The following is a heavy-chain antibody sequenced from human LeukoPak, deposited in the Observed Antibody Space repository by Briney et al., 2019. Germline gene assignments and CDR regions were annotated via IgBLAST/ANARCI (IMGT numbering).Heavy chain of an antibody. CDR1: GYTFTSYG. V-gene: IGHV1-69*13. D-gene: IGHD3-3*01. CDR2: IIPIFGTA. Sequence: SVKVSCKASGYTFTSYGISWVRQAPGQGLEWMGGIIPIFGTANYAQKFQGRVTITADESTSTAYMELSSLRSEDTAVYYCARGLRDSYDFWSGYSLDYWGQGTLVTVSS. J-gene: IGHJ4*02. CDR3: ARGLRDSYDFWSGYSLDY.